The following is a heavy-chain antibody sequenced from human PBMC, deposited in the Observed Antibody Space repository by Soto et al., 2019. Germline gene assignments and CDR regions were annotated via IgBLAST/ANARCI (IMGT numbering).Heavy chain of an antibody. CDR2: IYYSGTT. V-gene: IGHV4-39*01. D-gene: IGHD2-8*02. J-gene: IGHJ4*02. CDR1: VGSIRPINHH. Sequence: ESLSLTFTVSVGSIRPINHHWDWIRHSPGKGLEWIGTIYYSGTTVYNPSLKSRVTMSVDTSKSQFSLKMTSVNAADTAVYICARRAPDGTGHNYFDNWGRGALVTIYS. CDR3: ARRAPDGTGHNYFDN.